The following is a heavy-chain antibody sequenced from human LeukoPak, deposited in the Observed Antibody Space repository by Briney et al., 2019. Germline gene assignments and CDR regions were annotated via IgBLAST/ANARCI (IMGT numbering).Heavy chain of an antibody. Sequence: SETLSLTCRVSGGAISRYYWSWIRQPPGKGLEWIGYIYYSGSTNYNPSLKSRVTISVDTSKNQFSLKLSSVTAADTAVYYCASGAYSYYYMDVWGKGTTVTVSS. CDR3: ASGAYSYYYMDV. D-gene: IGHD1-26*01. CDR2: IYYSGST. CDR1: GGAISRYY. J-gene: IGHJ6*03. V-gene: IGHV4-59*01.